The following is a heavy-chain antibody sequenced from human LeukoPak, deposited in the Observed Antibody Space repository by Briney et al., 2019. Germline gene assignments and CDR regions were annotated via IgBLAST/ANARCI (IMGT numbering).Heavy chain of an antibody. CDR1: GGSFSGYY. D-gene: IGHD2-21*01. V-gene: IGHV4-34*09. J-gene: IGHJ3*02. Sequence: SETLSLTCAVYGGSFSGYYWSWIRQPPGKGLEWIGYIYYSGSTYYNPSLKSRVTISVDTSKNQFSLKLSSVTAADTAVYYCARDARDWDAFDIWGQGTMVTVSS. CDR2: IYYSGST. CDR3: ARDARDWDAFDI.